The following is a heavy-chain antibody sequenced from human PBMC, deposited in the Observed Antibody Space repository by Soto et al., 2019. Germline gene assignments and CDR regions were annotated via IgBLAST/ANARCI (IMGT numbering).Heavy chain of an antibody. V-gene: IGHV3-30-3*01. CDR1: GFTFSSYA. CDR2: ISYDGSNK. Sequence: GGSLRLSCAASGFTFSSYAMHWVRQAPGKGLEWVAVISYDGSNKYYADSVKGRFTISRDNSKNTLYLQMNSLRAEDTAVYYCARSVDCSSTSCYQIYYYYGMDVWGQGTTVTVSS. D-gene: IGHD2-2*01. CDR3: ARSVDCSSTSCYQIYYYYGMDV. J-gene: IGHJ6*02.